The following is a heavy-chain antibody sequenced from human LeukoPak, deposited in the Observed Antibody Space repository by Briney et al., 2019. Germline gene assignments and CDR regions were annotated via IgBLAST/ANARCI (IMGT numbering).Heavy chain of an antibody. CDR2: IKKDGSEK. CDR3: AKSPAADY. Sequence: GGSLRLSCAASGFTFSSYWMSWARQAPGKGLEWVANIKKDGSEKYYVDSVKGRFTISRDNTKNSLYLQMNSLRAEDTAVYYCAKSPAADYWGQGTLVTVSS. V-gene: IGHV3-7*01. D-gene: IGHD2-2*01. CDR1: GFTFSSYW. J-gene: IGHJ4*02.